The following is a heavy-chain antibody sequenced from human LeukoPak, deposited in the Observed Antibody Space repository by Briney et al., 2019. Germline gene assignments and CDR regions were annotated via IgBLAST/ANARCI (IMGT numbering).Heavy chain of an antibody. D-gene: IGHD4-17*01. V-gene: IGHV4-34*01. CDR3: ARGAEHLDYGIDY. Sequence: PSETLSLTCAVYGGSFSGYYWGWIRQPPGKGLEWIGEINHSGSTNYNPSLKSRVTISVDTSKNQFSLKLSSVTAADTAVYYCARGAEHLDYGIDYWGQGTLVTVSS. CDR2: INHSGST. CDR1: GGSFSGYY. J-gene: IGHJ4*02.